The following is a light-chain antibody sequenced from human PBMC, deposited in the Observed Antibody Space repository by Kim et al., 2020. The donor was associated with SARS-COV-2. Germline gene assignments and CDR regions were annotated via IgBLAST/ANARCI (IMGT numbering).Light chain of an antibody. Sequence: DRVTITCRASQDIANSLAWYQQKPGKVPQVLIYAAATLQSGVPSRFSGSGSGTEFTLTIGSLQTEDVATYYCQKYNSAPWTFG. CDR1: QDIANS. CDR2: AAA. J-gene: IGKJ1*01. CDR3: QKYNSAPWT. V-gene: IGKV1-27*01.